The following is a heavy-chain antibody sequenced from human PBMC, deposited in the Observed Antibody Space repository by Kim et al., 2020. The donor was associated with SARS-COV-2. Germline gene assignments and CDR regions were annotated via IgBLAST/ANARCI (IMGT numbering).Heavy chain of an antibody. V-gene: IGHV3-33*05. CDR1: GFTFSSYG. J-gene: IGHJ4*02. D-gene: IGHD1-26*01. CDR2: ISYDGSNK. CDR3: ARDRGSYSPLDY. Sequence: GGSLRLSCAASGFTFSSYGMHWVRQAPGKGLEWVAVISYDGSNKYYADSVKGRFTISRDTSKNTLYLQMNSLRAEDTAVYYCARDRGSYSPLDYWGQGTLVTVSS.